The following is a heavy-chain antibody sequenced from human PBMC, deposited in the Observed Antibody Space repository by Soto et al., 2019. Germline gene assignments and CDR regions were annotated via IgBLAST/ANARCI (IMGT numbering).Heavy chain of an antibody. CDR1: GGSISSYY. CDR2: IYYSGST. V-gene: IGHV4-59*01. CDR3: ARDYYYYGMDV. Sequence: SETLSLTCTVSGGSISSYYWSWIRQPPGKRLEWIGYIYYSGSTNYNPSLKSRVTISVDTSKNQFSLKLSSVTAADTAVYYCARDYYYYGMDVWGQGTTVTVSS. J-gene: IGHJ6*02.